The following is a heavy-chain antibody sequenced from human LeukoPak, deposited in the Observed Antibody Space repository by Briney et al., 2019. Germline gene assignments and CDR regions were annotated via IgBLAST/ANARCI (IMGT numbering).Heavy chain of an antibody. J-gene: IGHJ6*02. D-gene: IGHD3-22*01. CDR2: VSGSGGNT. CDR1: GFTFSSYA. V-gene: IGHV3-23*01. CDR3: ASQKANFYDSSGDV. Sequence: GGSLRLSCAASGFTFSSYAMSWVRQAPRKGLEWVSVVSGSGGNTYYAGSVKGRFTIFRDNSKNMLYLQMNSLRAEDTALYYCASQKANFYDSSGDVWGQGTTVTVSS.